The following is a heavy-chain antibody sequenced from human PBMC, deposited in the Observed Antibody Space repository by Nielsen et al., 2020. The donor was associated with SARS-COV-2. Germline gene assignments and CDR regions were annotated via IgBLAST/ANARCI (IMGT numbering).Heavy chain of an antibody. CDR2: IWYDGSNK. CDR3: ARDLGDFWSGYHRPYYYYGMDV. D-gene: IGHD3-3*01. J-gene: IGHJ6*02. Sequence: GGSLRLSCAASGFTFSSYGMHWVRQAPGKGLEWVAVIWYDGSNKYYADSVKGRFTISRDNSKNTLYLQMNSLRAEDTAVYYCARDLGDFWSGYHRPYYYYGMDVWGQGTTVTVSS. V-gene: IGHV3-33*01. CDR1: GFTFSSYG.